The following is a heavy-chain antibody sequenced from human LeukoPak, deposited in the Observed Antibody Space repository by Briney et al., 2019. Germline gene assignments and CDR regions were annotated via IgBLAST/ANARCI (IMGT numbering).Heavy chain of an antibody. D-gene: IGHD6-19*01. CDR1: GFTFSSYS. J-gene: IGHJ4*02. CDR3: ARDLNGIAVAGPVDY. V-gene: IGHV3-21*01. CDR2: ISSSSSYI. Sequence: PGGSLRLSCAASGFTFSSYSMNWVRQAPGKGLEWVSSISSSSSYIYYADSVKGRFTISRDNAKNSLYLQMNSLRAEDTAVYYCARDLNGIAVAGPVDYWGQGTLVTVSS.